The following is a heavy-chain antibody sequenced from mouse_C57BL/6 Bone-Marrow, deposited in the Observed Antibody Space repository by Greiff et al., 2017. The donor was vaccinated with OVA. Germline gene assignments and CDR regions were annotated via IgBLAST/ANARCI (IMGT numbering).Heavy chain of an antibody. CDR1: GFTFSSYG. CDR2: ISSGGSYT. V-gene: IGHV5-6*01. Sequence: EVKLVESGGDLVKPGGSLKLSCAASGFTFSSYGMSWVRQTPDKRLAWVATISSGGSYTYYQASVKGRVTISRDNAKQTLNRQMSSLKSEDTAMYYCARQGIYDGYYGAMDYWGQGTSVTVSS. J-gene: IGHJ4*01. D-gene: IGHD2-3*01. CDR3: ARQGIYDGYYGAMDY.